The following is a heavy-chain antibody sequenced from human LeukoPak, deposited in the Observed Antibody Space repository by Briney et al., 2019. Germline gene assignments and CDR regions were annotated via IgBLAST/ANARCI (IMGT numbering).Heavy chain of an antibody. CDR2: INHGGST. V-gene: IGHV4-34*01. J-gene: IGHJ5*02. D-gene: IGHD6-13*01. Sequence: SETLSLTCAVYGGSFSGYYWSWIRQPPGKGLEWIGEINHGGSTNYNPSLKSRVTISVDTSKNQFSLKLSSVTAADTAVYYCARGRWWRIAAAGTCWFDPWGQGTLVTVSS. CDR1: GGSFSGYY. CDR3: ARGRWWRIAAAGTCWFDP.